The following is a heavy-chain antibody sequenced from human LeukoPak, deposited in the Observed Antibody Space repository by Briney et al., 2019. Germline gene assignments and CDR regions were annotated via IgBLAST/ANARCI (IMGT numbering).Heavy chain of an antibody. D-gene: IGHD7-27*01. CDR3: ASSELGNWFDP. J-gene: IGHJ5*02. V-gene: IGHV1-46*01. CDR1: GYTFTSYY. Sequence: ASVKVSCKASGYTFTSYYMHWVRQAPGQGLEWMGIINPSGGSTSYAQKFQGRVTMTRDMSTSTAYMELSRLRSDDTAVYYCASSELGNWFDPWGQGTLVTVSS. CDR2: INPSGGST.